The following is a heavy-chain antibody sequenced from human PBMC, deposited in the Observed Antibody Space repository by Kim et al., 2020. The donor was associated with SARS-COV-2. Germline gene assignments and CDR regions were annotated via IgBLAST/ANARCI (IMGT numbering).Heavy chain of an antibody. V-gene: IGHV3-21*01. J-gene: IGHJ4*02. CDR1: GFTFSSYS. D-gene: IGHD6-13*01. CDR2: ISSSSSYI. Sequence: GGSLRLSCAASGFTFSSYSMNWVRQAPGKGLEWVSSISSSSSYIYYADSVKGRFTISRDNAKNSLYLQMNSLRAEDTAVYYCARDTLWQQLVGFDYWGQGTLVTVSS. CDR3: ARDTLWQQLVGFDY.